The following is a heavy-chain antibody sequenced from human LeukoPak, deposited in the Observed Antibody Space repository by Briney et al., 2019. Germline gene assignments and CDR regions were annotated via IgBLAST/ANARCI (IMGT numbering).Heavy chain of an antibody. CDR2: ISYDGSNK. CDR1: GFTFTFYA. J-gene: IGHJ4*02. CDR3: ARDPAATGDYLDY. V-gene: IGHV3-30*04. D-gene: IGHD6-13*01. Sequence: GGSVTLSRAASGFTFTFYAIHWVSQAPGKGLEWVALISYDGSNKYYADSVKGRFTISRDNSKNTLYLQMNSLRTEDTAVYYCARDPAATGDYLDYWGKGTLVTVSS.